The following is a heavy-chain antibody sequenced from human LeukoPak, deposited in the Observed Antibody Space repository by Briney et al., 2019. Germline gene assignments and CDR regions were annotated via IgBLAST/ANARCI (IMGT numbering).Heavy chain of an antibody. V-gene: IGHV4-34*01. J-gene: IGHJ6*03. CDR2: ITHSGST. Sequence: PSETLSLTCAVYGVSFSGYYWSWIRQPPGKGLEWIGEITHSGSTNYNPPLKSRVTISVDTSKNQFSLKLSSVTAADTAVYYCARGRGYCSSTSCYSYYYYYMDGWGKGTTVTVSS. CDR3: ARGRGYCSSTSCYSYYYYYMDG. D-gene: IGHD2-2*02. CDR1: GVSFSGYY.